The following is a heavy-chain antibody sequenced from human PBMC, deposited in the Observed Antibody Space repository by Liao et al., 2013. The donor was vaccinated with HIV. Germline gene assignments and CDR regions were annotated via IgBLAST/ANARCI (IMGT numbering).Heavy chain of an antibody. CDR3: ARGVRDNYDSWSGYLTQDYFDY. CDR2: IYASGST. Sequence: QVQLQESGPGLVKPAQTLSLTCSVSGGSISSGYYYWNWIRQPAGKGLEWIGRIYASGSTNYNPSLKSRVAISQDTSKNQVSLNLTSVTAADTAVYYCARGVRDNYDSWSGYLTQDYFDYWGRGNPGHRLV. V-gene: IGHV4-61*02. CDR1: GGSISSGYYY. J-gene: IGHJ4*02. D-gene: IGHD3-3*01.